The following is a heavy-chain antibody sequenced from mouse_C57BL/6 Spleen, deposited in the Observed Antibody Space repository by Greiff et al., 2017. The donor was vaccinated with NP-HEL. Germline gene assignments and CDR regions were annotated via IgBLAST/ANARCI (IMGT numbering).Heavy chain of an antibody. V-gene: IGHV5-4*01. Sequence: EVKVEESGGGLVKPGGSLKLSCAASGFTFSSYAMSWVRQTPEKRLEWVATISDGGSYTYYPDNVKGRFTISRDNAKNNLYLQMSHLKSEDTAMYYCARDRDDYGAWFAYWGQGTLVTVSA. J-gene: IGHJ3*01. CDR3: ARDRDDYGAWFAY. CDR1: GFTFSSYA. CDR2: ISDGGSYT. D-gene: IGHD2-4*01.